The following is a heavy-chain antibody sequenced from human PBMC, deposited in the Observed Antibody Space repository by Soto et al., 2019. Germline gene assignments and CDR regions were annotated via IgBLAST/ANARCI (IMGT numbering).Heavy chain of an antibody. CDR2: IYYSGST. Sequence: SETMSLTCTVSGGSISSSDDPWGWIRQPPGKGLEWIGNIYYSGSTYYNPSLKSRVTISIDTSKNQFSLKLSSVTAADTAVYYCARVLYGGHFWFDPWGQGTLVTVSS. D-gene: IGHD4-17*01. J-gene: IGHJ5*02. CDR3: ARVLYGGHFWFDP. CDR1: GGSISSSDDP. V-gene: IGHV4-39*01.